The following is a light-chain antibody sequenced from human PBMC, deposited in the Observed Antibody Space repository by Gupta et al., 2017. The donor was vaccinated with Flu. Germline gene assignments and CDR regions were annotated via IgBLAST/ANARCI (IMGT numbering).Light chain of an antibody. Sequence: DVVMAQSPLSLTVSLGQPASISCRSSQSLVYSDGNTYLHWFQQRPGQSPRRLIYQVSHRESGVPDRFSSSDSGTDFTLKISRVEAEDVGVYYCMQGSRWPWAFGQGTKVEIK. CDR2: QVS. CDR3: MQGSRWPWA. V-gene: IGKV2-30*01. CDR1: QSLVYSDGNTY. J-gene: IGKJ1*01.